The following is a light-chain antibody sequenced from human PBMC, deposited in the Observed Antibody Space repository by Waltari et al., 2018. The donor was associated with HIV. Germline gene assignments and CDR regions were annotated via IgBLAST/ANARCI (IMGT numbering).Light chain of an antibody. CDR3: QEYDDGPRGIT. J-gene: IGKJ2*01. Sequence: EIVMTQSPPTLSVSPGQRVTTSCRASQSISAKIAWYQQRPGQAPRLINYEAATRPSGIPARFSGSGSGTEFTLTISSLQSENFSTYFCQEYDDGPRGITFGQGTMLEIK. CDR2: EAA. CDR1: QSISAK. V-gene: IGKV3-15*01.